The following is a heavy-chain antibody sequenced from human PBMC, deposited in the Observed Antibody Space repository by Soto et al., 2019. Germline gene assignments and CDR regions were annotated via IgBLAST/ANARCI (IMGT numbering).Heavy chain of an antibody. CDR2: IYYSGST. D-gene: IGHD6-6*01. V-gene: IGHV4-61*01. J-gene: IGHJ4*02. Sequence: SETLSLTCTVSGGSVSSGSYYWSWIRQPPGKGLEWIGYIYYSGSTNYNPSLKSRVTISVDTSKNQFSLKLSSVTAADTAVYYCARKGGAARGFDYWGQGTLVTISS. CDR3: ARKGGAARGFDY. CDR1: GGSVSSGSYY.